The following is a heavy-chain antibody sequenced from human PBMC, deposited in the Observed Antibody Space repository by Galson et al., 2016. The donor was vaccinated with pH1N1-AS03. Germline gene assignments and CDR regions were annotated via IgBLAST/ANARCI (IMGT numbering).Heavy chain of an antibody. D-gene: IGHD6-19*01. CDR3: ARTGSNGWYYFDS. CDR1: GGSMSGYY. CDR2: VYYSGTP. Sequence: SETLSLTCTVSGGSMSGYYWSWIRQSPERGLEWIGCVYYSGTPTYNPSLKSQVTISVATSKNQFSLKLSSVTAADTAVYFCARTGSNGWYYFDSWGQGALVTVSS. J-gene: IGHJ4*02. V-gene: IGHV4-59*01.